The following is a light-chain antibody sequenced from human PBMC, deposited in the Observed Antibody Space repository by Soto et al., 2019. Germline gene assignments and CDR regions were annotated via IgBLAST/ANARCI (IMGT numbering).Light chain of an antibody. J-gene: IGKJ4*01. V-gene: IGKV1D-12*01. CDR1: QGIRSW. Sequence: DIQMTQSPSSVSASVGDRVTITCRASQGIRSWLAWYQQRPGKAPKLLISAASSLPSAVPSRFSGSGSGTDFTLTISSLQPDDFATYYCQQSDTFPPTFGGGTKVEIK. CDR2: AAS. CDR3: QQSDTFPPT.